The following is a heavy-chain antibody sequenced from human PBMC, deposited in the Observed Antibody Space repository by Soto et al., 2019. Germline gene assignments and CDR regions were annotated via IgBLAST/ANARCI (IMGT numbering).Heavy chain of an antibody. CDR3: ASETLLRGVTGFST. J-gene: IGHJ5*02. Sequence: QVQLVQSGAEVKKPGASVKVSCKASGYTFSRYALHWVRQAPGQGPQWMGWIHAGNDNTKYSQKFQGRVTLSRDTSASTAYMEMNSLTSEDSAVYYCASETLLRGVTGFSTWGQGTLVTVSS. D-gene: IGHD3-10*01. CDR1: GYTFSRYA. CDR2: IHAGNDNT. V-gene: IGHV1-3*01.